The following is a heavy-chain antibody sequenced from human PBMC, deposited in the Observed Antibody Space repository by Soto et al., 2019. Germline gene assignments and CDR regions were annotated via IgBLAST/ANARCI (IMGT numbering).Heavy chain of an antibody. J-gene: IGHJ4*02. Sequence: QITLKESGPTLVKPTQTLTLTCTFSGFSLSTSGVGVGWIRQPPGKALEWLALIYWDDDKRYSPSLKSRLTITKDTSKNQVVLTMTNMDPVDTATYYCALKETRIVGAAHFDYWGQGTLVTVSS. D-gene: IGHD1-26*01. V-gene: IGHV2-5*02. CDR2: IYWDDDK. CDR3: ALKETRIVGAAHFDY. CDR1: GFSLSTSGVG.